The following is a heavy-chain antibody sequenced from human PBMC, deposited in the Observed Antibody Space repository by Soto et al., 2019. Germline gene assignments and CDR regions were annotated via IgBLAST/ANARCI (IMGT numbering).Heavy chain of an antibody. V-gene: IGHV6-1*01. CDR3: ARMYSSGWYPGYYYGMDV. J-gene: IGHJ6*02. Sequence: SQTLSLTCAISGDSVSSNSAAWNWIRQSPSRGLEWLGRTYYRSKWYNDYAVSVKSRITINPDTSKNQFPLQLNSVTPEDTAVYYCARMYSSGWYPGYYYGMDVWGQGTTVTVSS. D-gene: IGHD6-19*01. CDR2: TYYRSKWYN. CDR1: GDSVSSNSAA.